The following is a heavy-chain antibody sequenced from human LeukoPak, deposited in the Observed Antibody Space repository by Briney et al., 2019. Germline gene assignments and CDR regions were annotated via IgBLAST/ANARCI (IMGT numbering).Heavy chain of an antibody. J-gene: IGHJ3*02. CDR1: GFTFSSYW. CDR2: INQDGSVK. Sequence: GGSLRLSCAASGFTFSSYWMSWVRQAPGKGLEWVANINQDGSVKYYVDSVKGRFTISRDNAKNSLYLQMNSLRAEDAAVYYCAKALRIRYFDWYDAFDIWGQGTMVTVSS. CDR3: AKALRIRYFDWYDAFDI. V-gene: IGHV3-7*03. D-gene: IGHD3-9*01.